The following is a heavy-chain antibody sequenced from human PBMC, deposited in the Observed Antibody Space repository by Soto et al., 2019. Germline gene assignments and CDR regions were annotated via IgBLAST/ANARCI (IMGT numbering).Heavy chain of an antibody. CDR3: AIPYYDILTGYDYYYYYGMDV. V-gene: IGHV1-69*06. CDR2: IIPIFGTA. CDR1: GGTFSSYA. J-gene: IGHJ6*02. D-gene: IGHD3-9*01. Sequence: GASVKVSCKASGGTFSSYAISWVRQAPGQGLEWMGGIIPIFGTANYAQKFQGRVTITADKSTSTAYMELSSLRSEDTAVYYCAIPYYDILTGYDYYYYYGMDVWGQGTTVTVSS.